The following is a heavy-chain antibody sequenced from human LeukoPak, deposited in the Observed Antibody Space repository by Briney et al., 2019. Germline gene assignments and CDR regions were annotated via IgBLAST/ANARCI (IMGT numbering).Heavy chain of an antibody. CDR3: AKDQPYDFWSGYTDAFDI. CDR1: GFTFSSYA. D-gene: IGHD3-3*01. V-gene: IGHV3-23*01. Sequence: GGSLRLSCAASGFTFSSYAMSWVRQAPGKGLEWVSTISGSGGSTYYADSVKGRFTISRDNSKNTLYLQMNSLRAEDTAVYYCAKDQPYDFWSGYTDAFDIWGQGTMVTVSS. CDR2: ISGSGGST. J-gene: IGHJ3*02.